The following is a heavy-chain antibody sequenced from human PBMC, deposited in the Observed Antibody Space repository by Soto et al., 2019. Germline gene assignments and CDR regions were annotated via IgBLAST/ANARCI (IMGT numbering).Heavy chain of an antibody. CDR3: ARERPKSGREYFYGMDI. CDR2: IYSGGST. Sequence: GGSLRLSCAASGFPVNTNYMNWVRQAPGKGLEWVSVIYSGGSTYYADSVEGRFTISRDNSKNTVFLQMTTLRAEDTAVYFCARERPKSGREYFYGMDIWGQGTTVTVSS. V-gene: IGHV3-53*01. J-gene: IGHJ6*02. CDR1: GFPVNTNY.